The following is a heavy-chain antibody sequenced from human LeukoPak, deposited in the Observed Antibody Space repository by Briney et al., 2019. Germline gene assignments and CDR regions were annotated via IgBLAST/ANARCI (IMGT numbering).Heavy chain of an antibody. Sequence: ASVKVSCKASGYTFTSYDINWVRQATGQGLEWMGWMNPNSGNTGYAQKFQGRVTMTRNTSISTAYMELSSLRSEDTAVYYCARKYYDFWSGYYPDYYGMDVWGQETTVTVSS. D-gene: IGHD3-3*01. CDR1: GYTFTSYD. V-gene: IGHV1-8*01. CDR2: MNPNSGNT. CDR3: ARKYYDFWSGYYPDYYGMDV. J-gene: IGHJ6*02.